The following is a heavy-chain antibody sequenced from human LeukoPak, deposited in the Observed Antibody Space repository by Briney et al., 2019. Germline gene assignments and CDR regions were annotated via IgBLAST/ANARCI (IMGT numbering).Heavy chain of an antibody. J-gene: IGHJ3*02. CDR3: ATTGRGYSYGPRAAFDI. CDR2: IYPRDGST. V-gene: IGHV1-46*01. Sequence: ASVNVSCKASGYTFTGYYMHWVRQAPGQGLEWMGMIYPRDGSTSYAQKFQGRVTVTEDTSTDTAYMELSSLRSEDTAVYYCATTGRGYSYGPRAAFDIWGQGTMVTVSS. D-gene: IGHD5-18*01. CDR1: GYTFTGYY.